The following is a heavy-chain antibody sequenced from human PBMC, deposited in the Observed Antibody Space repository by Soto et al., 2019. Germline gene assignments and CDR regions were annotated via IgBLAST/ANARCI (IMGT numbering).Heavy chain of an antibody. CDR3: AKDSGGWAFDI. D-gene: IGHD3-10*01. J-gene: IGHJ3*02. CDR1: GFTFRIYG. V-gene: IGHV3-23*01. CDR2: LSGNGAKT. Sequence: GGSLRLSCEASGFTFRIYGMSWVRQAPGKGLEWVSALSGNGAKTYYADSVKGRFTISRDNSKNTLFLQMNSLRAEDTAVYYCAKDSGGWAFDIWGQGTRVTVSS.